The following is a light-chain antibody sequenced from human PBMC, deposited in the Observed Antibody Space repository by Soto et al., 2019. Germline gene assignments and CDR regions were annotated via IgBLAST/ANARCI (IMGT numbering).Light chain of an antibody. Sequence: EIVMTQSPATLSVSPGGRAALSCRASQSISDTLAWYQQKPGQAPRLLIYGASSRATGIPDRFSASGSGTEFTLTINSLQSEDFAVYHCQQYNHWPRTFGRGTKVDIK. J-gene: IGKJ1*01. CDR2: GAS. CDR3: QQYNHWPRT. CDR1: QSISDT. V-gene: IGKV3D-15*01.